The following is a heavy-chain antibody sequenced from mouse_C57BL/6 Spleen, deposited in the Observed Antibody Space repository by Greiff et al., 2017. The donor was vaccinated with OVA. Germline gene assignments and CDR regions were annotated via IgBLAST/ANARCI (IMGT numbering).Heavy chain of an antibody. Sequence: VKLQESGPELVKPGASVKISCKASGYAFSSSWMNWVKQRPGKGLEWIGRIYPGDGDTNYNGKFKGKATLTADKSSSTAYMQLSSLTSEDSAVYFCATFTTVVATDFDYWGQGTTLTVSS. CDR1: GYAFSSSW. V-gene: IGHV1-82*01. CDR2: IYPGDGDT. J-gene: IGHJ2*01. D-gene: IGHD1-1*01. CDR3: ATFTTVVATDFDY.